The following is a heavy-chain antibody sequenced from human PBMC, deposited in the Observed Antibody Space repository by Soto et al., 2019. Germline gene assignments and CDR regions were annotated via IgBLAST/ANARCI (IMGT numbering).Heavy chain of an antibody. CDR3: NRGTRPYAMDV. V-gene: IGHV3-49*04. CDR1: GFTFGDYA. CDR2: IRSKAYGGTT. Sequence: PGGSLRLSCTGSGFTFGDYAMSWVRRAPGKGLEWVGFIRSKAYGGTTEWAASVRGRFTFSRDDSKRIAYLQMNSLKTEDTGVYWCNRGTRPYAMDVWGQGTTVTVSS. J-gene: IGHJ6*02. D-gene: IGHD6-6*01.